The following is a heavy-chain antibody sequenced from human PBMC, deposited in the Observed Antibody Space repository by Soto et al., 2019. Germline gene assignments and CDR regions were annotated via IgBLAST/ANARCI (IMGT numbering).Heavy chain of an antibody. CDR1: GFSLNTGGVG. Sequence: QITLKESGPTLVKPTQTLTLTCTFSGFSLNTGGVGVGWIRQPPGKALEWLGVIYLHDDKRYSPSLENRLASPKHTSKTPVVQTVNTMDPVDNAKYYCAHTGAPLCDYGFIYWGPGSLRTVPS. J-gene: IGHJ4*02. CDR2: IYLHDDK. CDR3: AHTGAPLCDYGFIY. V-gene: IGHV2-5*01. D-gene: IGHD3-10*01.